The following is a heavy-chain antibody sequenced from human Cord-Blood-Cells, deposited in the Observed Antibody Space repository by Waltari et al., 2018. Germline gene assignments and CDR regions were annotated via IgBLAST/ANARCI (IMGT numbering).Heavy chain of an antibody. Sequence: VQLVQSGAEVKKPGASVKVCCKASGGTFSSSAISWVRQAPGQGLEWMGRIIPILGIANYAQKFQGRVTITADKSTSTAYMELSSLRSEDTAVYYCARGPLWFGELFDPWGQGTLVTVSS. CDR3: ARGPLWFGELFDP. CDR1: GGTFSSSA. CDR2: IIPILGIA. V-gene: IGHV1-69*09. J-gene: IGHJ5*02. D-gene: IGHD3-10*01.